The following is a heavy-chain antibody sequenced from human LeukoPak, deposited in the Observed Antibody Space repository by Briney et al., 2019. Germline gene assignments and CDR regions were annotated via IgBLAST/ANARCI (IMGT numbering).Heavy chain of an antibody. CDR2: IYHSGST. CDR3: ARGVGPQYYDFWSGYYREGNYFDY. V-gene: IGHV4-4*02. CDR1: GGSISSSNW. D-gene: IGHD3-3*01. J-gene: IGHJ4*02. Sequence: PSETLSLTCAVSGGSISSSNWWSWVRQPPGKGLEWIGEIYHSGSTNYNPSLKSRVTISVDKSKNQFSLKLSSVTAADTAVYYCARGVGPQYYDFWSGYYREGNYFDYWGQGTLVTVSS.